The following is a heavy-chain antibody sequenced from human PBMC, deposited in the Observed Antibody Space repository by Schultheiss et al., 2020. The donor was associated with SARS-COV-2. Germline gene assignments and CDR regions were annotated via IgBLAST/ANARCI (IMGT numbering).Heavy chain of an antibody. V-gene: IGHV4-34*01. J-gene: IGHJ6*02. D-gene: IGHD2-15*01. CDR2: INHSGST. Sequence: SETLSLTCAVYGGSFSGYYWSWIRQPPGKGLEWIGEINHSGSTNYNPSLKSRVTISVDTSKNQFSLKLSSVTAADTAVYYCARGYCSGGSCLYYYYGMDVWGQGTTVTVSS. CDR1: GGSFSGYY. CDR3: ARGYCSGGSCLYYYYGMDV.